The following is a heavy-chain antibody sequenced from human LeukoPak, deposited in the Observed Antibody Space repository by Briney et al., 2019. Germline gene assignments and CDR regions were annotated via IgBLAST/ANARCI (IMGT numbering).Heavy chain of an antibody. CDR2: ISYDGSNK. Sequence: GGSLRLSCAASGFTFSSYAMHWVRQAPGKGLEGVAVISYDGSNKYYTDSVKGRFTISRDNSKNTLYLQMNSLRAEDTAVYYCARAGFNRNDPFNYWGQGTLVTVSS. J-gene: IGHJ4*02. D-gene: IGHD1-20*01. V-gene: IGHV3-30-3*01. CDR3: ARAGFNRNDPFNY. CDR1: GFTFSSYA.